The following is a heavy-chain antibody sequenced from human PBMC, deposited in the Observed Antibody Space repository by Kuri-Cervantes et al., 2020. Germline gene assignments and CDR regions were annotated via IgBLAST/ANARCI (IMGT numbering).Heavy chain of an antibody. CDR1: GFTFSTYA. V-gene: IGHV3-23*01. Sequence: GGSLRLSCAASGFTFSTYAMSWVRQAPGKGLQWVSAISDRGDSTFYADSVKGRFTISRDNARNSMYLQMNTLRVEDTAVYYCVRGCDSTSCWAVWGQGTTVTVSS. CDR2: ISDRGDST. CDR3: VRGCDSTSCWAV. D-gene: IGHD2/OR15-2a*01. J-gene: IGHJ6*02.